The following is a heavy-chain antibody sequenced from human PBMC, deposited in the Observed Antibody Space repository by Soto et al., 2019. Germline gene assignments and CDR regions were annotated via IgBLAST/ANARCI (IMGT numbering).Heavy chain of an antibody. Sequence: GGSLRLSCAAPGFTFSSYAMSWVRQAPGKGLEWVSAISGSGGSTYYADSVKGRFTISRDNTKNTLYLQMNSLRAEDTAVYYCAKVLYGDYRGYYYGMDVWGQGTTVTVSS. V-gene: IGHV3-23*01. CDR3: AKVLYGDYRGYYYGMDV. J-gene: IGHJ6*02. CDR2: ISGSGGST. D-gene: IGHD4-17*01. CDR1: GFTFSSYA.